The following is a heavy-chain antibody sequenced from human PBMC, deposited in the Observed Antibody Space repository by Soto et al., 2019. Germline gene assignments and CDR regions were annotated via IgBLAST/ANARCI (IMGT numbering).Heavy chain of an antibody. CDR1: GFTFSSYA. CDR3: AKAVDGFFGVVISSYGMDV. V-gene: IGHV3-23*01. D-gene: IGHD3-3*01. J-gene: IGHJ6*02. Sequence: GGSLRLSCAASGFTFSSYAMSWVRQAPGKGLEWVSAISGSGGSTYYADSVKGRFTISRDNSKNTLHLQMNSLRAEDTAVYYCAKAVDGFFGVVISSYGMDVWGQGTTVPVSS. CDR2: ISGSGGST.